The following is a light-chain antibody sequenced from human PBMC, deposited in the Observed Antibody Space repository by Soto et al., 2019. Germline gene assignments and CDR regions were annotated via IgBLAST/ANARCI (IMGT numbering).Light chain of an antibody. J-gene: IGLJ2*01. CDR1: NIGSKS. CDR2: YDS. V-gene: IGLV3-21*04. CDR3: QVWDSSSEHQV. Sequence: SYELTQPPSVSVAPGKTARITCGGNNIGSKSVHWYQQKPGQAPVLVIYYDSDRHSGIPERFSGSNSGNTATLTISRVEAGDEADYYCQVWDSSSEHQVFGGGTKLTVL.